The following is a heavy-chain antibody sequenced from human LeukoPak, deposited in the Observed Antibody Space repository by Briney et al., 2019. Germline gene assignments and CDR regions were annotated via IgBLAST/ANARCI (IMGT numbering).Heavy chain of an antibody. D-gene: IGHD6-19*01. CDR1: GYSFINYY. CDR3: ARQHSSGWYRHFDY. V-gene: IGHV5-51*01. J-gene: IGHJ4*02. Sequence: GESLKISCRCSGYSFINYYIGWVRQMPGKGLEWVGVTYPGGSDTRYSPSFQGQVTISADKSTTTVYLQWSSLKASDTAMYYCARQHSSGWYRHFDYWGQGTLVTVSS. CDR2: TYPGGSDT.